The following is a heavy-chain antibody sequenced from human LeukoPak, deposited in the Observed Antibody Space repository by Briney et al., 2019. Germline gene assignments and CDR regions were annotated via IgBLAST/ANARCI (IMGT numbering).Heavy chain of an antibody. D-gene: IGHD3-3*01. CDR2: ISAYNGNT. CDR1: GYTFTSYD. J-gene: IGHJ6*03. Sequence: ASVKVSCKASGYTFTSYDINWVRQAPGQGLEWMGWISAYNGNTNYAQKLQGRVTMTTDTSTSTAYMELRSLRSDDTAVYYCARGYYDFWSGYYTMGYYYYYMDVWGKGTTVTVSS. CDR3: ARGYYDFWSGYYTMGYYYYYMDV. V-gene: IGHV1-18*01.